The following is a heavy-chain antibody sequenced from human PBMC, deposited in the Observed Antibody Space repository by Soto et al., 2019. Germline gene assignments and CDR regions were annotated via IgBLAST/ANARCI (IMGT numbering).Heavy chain of an antibody. Sequence: EVQLLESGGGLVQPGGSLRLSCAASGFTFSSFAMSWVRQAQGKGLEWVSVISGGGITHYSNSVKGRFTISRDNSKNMVYLEMTTLRAADTDLYYCAKGANYVGLFDSWGQGTLVTVST. V-gene: IGHV3-23*01. J-gene: IGHJ5*01. CDR2: ISGGGIT. CDR1: GFTFSSFA. CDR3: AKGANYVGLFDS. D-gene: IGHD3-16*01.